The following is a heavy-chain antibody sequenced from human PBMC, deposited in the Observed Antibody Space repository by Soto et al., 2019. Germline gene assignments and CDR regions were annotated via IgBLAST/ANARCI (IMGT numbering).Heavy chain of an antibody. J-gene: IGHJ6*04. CDR3: AMHGHYCMDV. Sequence: EVQLVESGGGLVQPGGSLRLSCAASGFIFSDFWRSWVRQSPGKGLELVANMNPDGTVINYAASVKGRFPISRDNAENSLYLQMTSLRAEVTAVFYCAMHGHYCMDVWRRGTTVTVSS. V-gene: IGHV3-7*01. CDR2: MNPDGTVI. CDR1: GFIFSDFW.